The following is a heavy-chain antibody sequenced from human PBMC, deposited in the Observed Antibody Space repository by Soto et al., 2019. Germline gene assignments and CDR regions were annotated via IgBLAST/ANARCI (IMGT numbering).Heavy chain of an antibody. CDR1: GFTFSSYS. CDR2: ISSSSSYI. Sequence: PGGSLRLSCAASGFTFSSYSMNWVRQAPGKGLEWVSSISSSSSYIYYADSVRGRFTISRDNAEKSLYLQMNSLRAEDTAVYYCARDHPVHYYDSSGQLNWGQGTMVTVS. V-gene: IGHV3-21*01. J-gene: IGHJ4*02. CDR3: ARDHPVHYYDSSGQLN. D-gene: IGHD3-22*01.